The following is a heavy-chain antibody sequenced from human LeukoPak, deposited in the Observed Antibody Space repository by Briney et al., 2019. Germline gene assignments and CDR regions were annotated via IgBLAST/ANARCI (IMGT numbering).Heavy chain of an antibody. CDR1: GGSISSFY. V-gene: IGHV4-59*01. J-gene: IGHJ4*02. D-gene: IGHD2-21*02. Sequence: SETLSLTCTVSGGSISSFYWSWIRPPPGKGLEWVGYIYYSGSTNYNPSLKSRVTISVDTSKNQFSLKLSSVTAADTAVYYCARGGSYCGGGCYPYFDYWGQGTLVTVSS. CDR2: IYYSGST. CDR3: ARGGSYCGGGCYPYFDY.